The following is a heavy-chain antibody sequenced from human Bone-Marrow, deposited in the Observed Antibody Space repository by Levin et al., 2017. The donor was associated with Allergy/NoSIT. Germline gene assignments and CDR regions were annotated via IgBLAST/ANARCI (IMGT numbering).Heavy chain of an antibody. CDR2: IRSKIEHGAT. CDR1: GFSFKDAW. J-gene: IGHJ4*02. D-gene: IGHD5-24*01. Sequence: GESLKISCAASGFSFKDAWMSWVRQAPGKGLEWVGRIRSKIEHGATEYAAPVKGRFIISRDDSESTLYLQMNSLKTEDTAVYYCTTDVGRRDEDYWGQGTLVTVSS. CDR3: TTDVGRRDEDY. V-gene: IGHV3-15*01.